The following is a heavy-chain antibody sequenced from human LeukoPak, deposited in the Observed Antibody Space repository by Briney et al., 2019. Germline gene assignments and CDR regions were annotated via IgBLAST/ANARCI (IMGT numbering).Heavy chain of an antibody. J-gene: IGHJ6*02. Sequence: PGGSLRLSCAASGFTFSSYGMHWVRQAPGKGLEWVAVISYDGSNKYYADSVKGRFTISRDNSKNTLYLQMNSPRAEDTAVYYCAKVGDTAMVKYGMDVWGQGTTVTVSS. V-gene: IGHV3-30*18. CDR2: ISYDGSNK. D-gene: IGHD5-18*01. CDR3: AKVGDTAMVKYGMDV. CDR1: GFTFSSYG.